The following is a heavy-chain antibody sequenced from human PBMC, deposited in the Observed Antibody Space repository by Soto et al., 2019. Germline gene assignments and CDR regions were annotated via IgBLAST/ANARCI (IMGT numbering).Heavy chain of an antibody. D-gene: IGHD2-2*02. J-gene: IGHJ6*02. CDR1: GYTFTGYY. Sequence: QVQLVQSGAEVKKPGASLKVSCKASGYTFTGYYMHWVRQAPGQGLEWMGWINPNSGGTNYAQKFQGWVTMTRDTSIRTAYMELSRLRSDDTAVYYCARDSKGPVHYIYYGMDVWGQGTKVTVSS. V-gene: IGHV1-2*04. CDR3: ARDSKGPVHYIYYGMDV. CDR2: INPNSGGT.